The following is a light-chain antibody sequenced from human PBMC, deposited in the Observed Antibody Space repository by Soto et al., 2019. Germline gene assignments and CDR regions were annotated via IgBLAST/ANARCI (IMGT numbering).Light chain of an antibody. CDR3: QQYKNYST. CDR2: AAS. CDR1: QDISNY. Sequence: DIQMTQSPSSLSASVGDRVTITRQASQDISNYLNWYQQKLGKAPKLLIYAASSLQSGVPTRLRGSGSGTDFTLTIRSLQPEDFATYYCQQYKNYSTFGQGTKVDIK. J-gene: IGKJ1*01. V-gene: IGKV1-39*01.